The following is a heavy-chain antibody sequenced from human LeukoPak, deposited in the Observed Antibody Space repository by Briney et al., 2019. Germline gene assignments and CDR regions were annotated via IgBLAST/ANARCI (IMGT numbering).Heavy chain of an antibody. V-gene: IGHV3-33*01. D-gene: IGHD2-2*01. CDR1: GFTFSRYG. J-gene: IGHJ5*02. CDR3: AIDVWSSGCSSRSCSSIDP. CDR2: IWLNGINI. Sequence: PGGSLTLSCAASGFTFSRYGMHWVRQAPGKGLEWVALIWLNGINIYYAGSVQGRFTIYRDNFKNMLYLQMHSLRAKDTAMYYCAIDVWSSGCSSRSCSSIDPWGQGTLVTVSS.